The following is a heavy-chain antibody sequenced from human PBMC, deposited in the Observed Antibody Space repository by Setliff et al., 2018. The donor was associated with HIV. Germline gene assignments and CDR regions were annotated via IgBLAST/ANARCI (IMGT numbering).Heavy chain of an antibody. CDR1: GLTFSNCG. J-gene: IGHJ4*02. CDR2: IRSDGSNK. V-gene: IGHV3-30*02. Sequence: GSLRLSCATSGLTFSNCGMHWVRQAPGKGLEWVASIRSDGSNKYYADSVKGRFTISRDNSKNKVYLQMNNLRAEDTAVYYCATDSSGYYLGGFDYWGQGTLVTVSS. D-gene: IGHD3-22*01. CDR3: ATDSSGYYLGGFDY.